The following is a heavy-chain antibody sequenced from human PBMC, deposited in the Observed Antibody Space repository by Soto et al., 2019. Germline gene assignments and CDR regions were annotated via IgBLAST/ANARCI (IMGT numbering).Heavy chain of an antibody. CDR1: GGTFSSLD. D-gene: IGHD3-22*01. Sequence: VKVSCKASGGTFSSLDINWVRQAPGQGLEWMGGIIPISETTNYAQIFQGRVSIVADISTSTAYMELSRLRSEDTAVYYCARALLSHSYDSGGYDSYFHAMDVWGQGTPVTVSS. V-gene: IGHV1-69*06. CDR3: ARALLSHSYDSGGYDSYFHAMDV. CDR2: IIPISETT. J-gene: IGHJ6*02.